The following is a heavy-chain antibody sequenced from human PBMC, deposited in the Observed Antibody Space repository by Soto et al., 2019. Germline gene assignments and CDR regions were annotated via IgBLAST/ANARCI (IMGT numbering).Heavy chain of an antibody. V-gene: IGHV1-8*01. CDR1: GYTFTSYD. D-gene: IGHD6-13*01. CDR3: ARRRYSSSWYYYYYYGMDV. J-gene: IGHJ6*02. Sequence: QVQLVQSGAEVKKPGASVKVSCKASGYTFTSYDINWVRQATGQGLEWMGWMNPNSGNTGYAQKFQGRVTMTRNTSISTAYMELSSLGSEDTAVYYCARRRYSSSWYYYYYYGMDVWGQGTTVTVSS. CDR2: MNPNSGNT.